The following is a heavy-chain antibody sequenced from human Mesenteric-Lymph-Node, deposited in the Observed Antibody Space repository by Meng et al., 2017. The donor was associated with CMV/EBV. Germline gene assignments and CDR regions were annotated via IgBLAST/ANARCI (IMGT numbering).Heavy chain of an antibody. V-gene: IGHV4-4*02. J-gene: IGHJ4*02. Sequence: CAVSGGSISSNYWWSWVRQPPGKGLEWIGEIYHSGSTNYTPSLKSRVTISVDKSKNQFSLKLTSVTAADTAVYYCAGIGGTTPLGYWGQGTLVTVSS. D-gene: IGHD2-15*01. CDR3: AGIGGTTPLGY. CDR1: GGSISSNYW. CDR2: IYHSGST.